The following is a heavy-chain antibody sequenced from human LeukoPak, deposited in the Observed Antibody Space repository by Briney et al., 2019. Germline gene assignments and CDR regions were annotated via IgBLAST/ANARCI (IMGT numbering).Heavy chain of an antibody. CDR2: IYSGGSI. D-gene: IGHD3-22*01. CDR1: GPAFSTYW. CDR3: ARGLYSSGYYYDAFDI. J-gene: IGHJ3*02. Sequence: GGSLRLSCAASGPAFSTYWMHWVRQAPGKGLEWVSLIYSGGSIHYTDSVKGRFNISRDNSKNTLYLQMNSLRAEDTAVYYCARGLYSSGYYYDAFDIWGQGTMVTVSS. V-gene: IGHV3-66*01.